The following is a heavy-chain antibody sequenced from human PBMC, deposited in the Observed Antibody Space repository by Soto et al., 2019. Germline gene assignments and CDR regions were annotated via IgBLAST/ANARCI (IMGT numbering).Heavy chain of an antibody. J-gene: IGHJ3*02. CDR2: IIPILGIA. D-gene: IGHD2-15*01. CDR1: GGTFSSYT. V-gene: IGHV1-69*02. Sequence: SVKVSCKASGGTFSSYTISWVRQAPGQGLEWMGRIIPILGIANYAQKFQGRVTITADKSTSTAYMELSSLRSEDTAVYYCARSNIVVVVAATPPAFDIWGQGTMVTVSS. CDR3: ARSNIVVVVAATPPAFDI.